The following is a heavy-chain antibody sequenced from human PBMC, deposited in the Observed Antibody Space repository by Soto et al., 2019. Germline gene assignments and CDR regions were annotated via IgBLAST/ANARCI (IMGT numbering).Heavy chain of an antibody. D-gene: IGHD3-9*01. Sequence: ASVKVSCKVSGYTLTELSMHWVRQAPGKGLERMGGFDPEDGETIYAQKFQGRVTMTEDTSTDTAYMELSSLRSEDTAVYYCATGYPRYFDWLLSYWGQGTLVTVSS. CDR1: GYTLTELS. J-gene: IGHJ4*02. CDR2: FDPEDGET. V-gene: IGHV1-24*01. CDR3: ATGYPRYFDWLLSY.